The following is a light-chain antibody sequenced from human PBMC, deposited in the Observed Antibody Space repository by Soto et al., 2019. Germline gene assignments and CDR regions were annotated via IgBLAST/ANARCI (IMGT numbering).Light chain of an antibody. CDR3: QKYNSAPRT. CDR1: QGISNY. V-gene: IGKV1-27*01. J-gene: IGKJ1*01. CDR2: AAS. Sequence: DIQMTQSPSSLSASVLDRVTVTVLASQGISNYLAWYQQKPGKVPKLLIYAASTLQSGVPSRFSGSGSGTDFTLTISSLQPEDVATYYCQKYNSAPRTFGQGTKVDI.